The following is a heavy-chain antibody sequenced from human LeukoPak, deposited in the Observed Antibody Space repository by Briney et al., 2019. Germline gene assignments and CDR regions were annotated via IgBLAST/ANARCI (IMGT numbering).Heavy chain of an antibody. J-gene: IGHJ4*02. D-gene: IGHD6-19*01. Sequence: GGSLRLSCAASGFTFSSYWMSWVRQAPGKGLDWVSSISSTSTYILYADSVKGRFTISRDNARNSLYLQMNSLRAEDTAVYYCARFETVAAKPLEYWGQGTLVTVSS. CDR3: ARFETVAAKPLEY. CDR1: GFTFSSYW. V-gene: IGHV3-21*01. CDR2: ISSTSTYI.